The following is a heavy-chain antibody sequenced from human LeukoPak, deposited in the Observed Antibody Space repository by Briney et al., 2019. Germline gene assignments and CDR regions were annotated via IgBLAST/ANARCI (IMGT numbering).Heavy chain of an antibody. CDR3: ARFNGDYYRIDY. J-gene: IGHJ4*02. CDR2: INWNGGST. Sequence: GGSLRLSCAASGFTVSSNYMSWVRQAPGKGLEWVSGINWNGGSTGYADSVKGRFTISRDNAKNSLYLQMNSLRAEDTALYYCARFNGDYYRIDYWGQGTLVTVSS. V-gene: IGHV3-20*04. CDR1: GFTVSSNY. D-gene: IGHD4-17*01.